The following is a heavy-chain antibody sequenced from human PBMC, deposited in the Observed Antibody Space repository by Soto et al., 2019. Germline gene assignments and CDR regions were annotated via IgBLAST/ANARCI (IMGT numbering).Heavy chain of an antibody. CDR2: ISSSSSYI. V-gene: IGHV3-21*01. D-gene: IGHD3-16*02. CDR3: ARDVELDIWGSYRPTDAFDI. Sequence: GGSLRLSCAASGFTFSSYSMNWVRQAPGKGLEWVSSISSSSSYIYYADSVKGRFTISRDNAKNSLYLQMNSLRAEDTAVYYCARDVELDIWGSYRPTDAFDIWGQGTMVTVSS. CDR1: GFTFSSYS. J-gene: IGHJ3*02.